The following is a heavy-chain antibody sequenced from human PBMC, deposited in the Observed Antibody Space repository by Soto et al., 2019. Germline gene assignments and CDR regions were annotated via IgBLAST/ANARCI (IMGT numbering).Heavy chain of an antibody. CDR1: GGTFSSYA. D-gene: IGHD3-22*01. CDR3: AREKYYYDSGSLVYYYYYGMDV. Sequence: SVKVSCKASGGTFSSYAISWVRQAPGQGLEWMGGIIPIFGTANYAQKFQGRVTITADESTSTAYMELSSLRSEDTAVYYCAREKYYYDSGSLVYYYYYGMDVCGQGTTVTVSS. J-gene: IGHJ6*02. V-gene: IGHV1-69*13. CDR2: IIPIFGTA.